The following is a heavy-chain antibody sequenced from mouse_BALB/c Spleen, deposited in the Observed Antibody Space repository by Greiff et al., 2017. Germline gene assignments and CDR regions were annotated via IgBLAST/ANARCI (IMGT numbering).Heavy chain of an antibody. CDR3: ARVYDYDLRFAY. CDR2: ISTYSGNT. D-gene: IGHD2-4*01. CDR1: GYTFTDYA. Sequence: QVHVKQSGPELVRPGVSVKISCKGSGYTFTDYAMHWVKQSHVKSLEWIGVISTYSGNTNYNQKFKGKATMTVDKSSSTAYMELARLTSEDSAIYYCARVYDYDLRFAYWGQGTLVTVSA. V-gene: IGHV1-67*01. J-gene: IGHJ3*01.